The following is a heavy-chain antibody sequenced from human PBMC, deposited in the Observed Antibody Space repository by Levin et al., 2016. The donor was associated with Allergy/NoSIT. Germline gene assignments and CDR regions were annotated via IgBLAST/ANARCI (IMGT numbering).Heavy chain of an antibody. V-gene: IGHV3-30-3*01. CDR1: GFTFSSYA. J-gene: IGHJ6*02. CDR2: ISYDGSNK. Sequence: GESLKISCAASGFTFSSYAMHWVRQAPGKGLEWVAVISYDGSNKYYADSVKGRFTISRDNSKNTLYLQMNSLRAEDTAVYYCASDPARRETMVRGVISYYYYGMDVWGQGTTVTVSS. D-gene: IGHD3-10*01. CDR3: ASDPARRETMVRGVISYYYYGMDV.